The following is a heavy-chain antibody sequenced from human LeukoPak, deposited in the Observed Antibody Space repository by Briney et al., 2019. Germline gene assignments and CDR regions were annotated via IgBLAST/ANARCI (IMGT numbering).Heavy chain of an antibody. J-gene: IGHJ4*02. CDR2: ISSSSSTI. V-gene: IGHV3-48*01. CDR1: GFTFSSYS. Sequence: GGSLRLSYAASGFTFSSYSMNWVRQAPGKGLERVSYISSSSSTIYYADSVKGRFTISRDNAKNSLYLQINSLRAEDTAVYFCARSYYDFWSASLDYWGQGTLVTVSS. CDR3: ARSYYDFWSASLDY. D-gene: IGHD3-3*01.